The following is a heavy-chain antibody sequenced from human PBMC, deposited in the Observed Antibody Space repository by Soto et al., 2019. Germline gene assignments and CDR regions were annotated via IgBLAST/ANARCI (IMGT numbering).Heavy chain of an antibody. CDR3: ARVERGTVTTVVDAFDI. D-gene: IGHD1-1*01. J-gene: IGHJ3*02. Sequence: PSETLSLTCAVYGGFVSSGSYYWSWIRQPPGKGLEWIGEMSHSGGTHFNQSLKSRVTISVDTSKNQFSLNIYSVTAADTALYYCARVERGTVTTVVDAFDIWGPGTMVTV. CDR2: MSHSGGT. CDR1: GGFVSSGSYY. V-gene: IGHV4-61*01.